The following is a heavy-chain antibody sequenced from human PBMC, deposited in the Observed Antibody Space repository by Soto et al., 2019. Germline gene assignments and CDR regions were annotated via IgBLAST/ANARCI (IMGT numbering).Heavy chain of an antibody. CDR1: GGSISSYY. J-gene: IGHJ6*02. D-gene: IGHD3-22*01. CDR3: ARDYYDSSGYYLYGMDV. V-gene: IGHV4-59*01. Sequence: PSETLSLTCTVSGGSISSYYWSWIRQPTGKGLEWIGYIYYSGSTNYNPSLKSRVTISVDTSKNQFSLKLSSVTAADTAVYYCARDYYDSSGYYLYGMDVWGQGTTVTVSS. CDR2: IYYSGST.